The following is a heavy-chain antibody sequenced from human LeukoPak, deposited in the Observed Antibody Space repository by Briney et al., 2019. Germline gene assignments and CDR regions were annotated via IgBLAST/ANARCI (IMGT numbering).Heavy chain of an antibody. J-gene: IGHJ3*02. Sequence: ASVKVSCKASGYTFTSYGISWVRQAPGQGLEWMGWISAYNGNTNYAQKFQGRVTITGDTSISTAYMELFSLRSEDTAVYYCAREGLDIWGQGTMVTVSS. CDR1: GYTFTSYG. CDR3: AREGLDI. V-gene: IGHV1-18*01. CDR2: ISAYNGNT.